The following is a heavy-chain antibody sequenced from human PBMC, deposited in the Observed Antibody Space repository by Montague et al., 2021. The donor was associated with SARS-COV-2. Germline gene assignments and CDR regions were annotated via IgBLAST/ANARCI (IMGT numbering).Heavy chain of an antibody. D-gene: IGHD3-22*01. CDR3: ARGSHYYDGSGHFDY. CDR1: GGSISSYY. V-gene: IGHV4-59*13. CDR2: ISYSGST. Sequence: SETLSLTCTVSGGSISSYYWSWIRQPPGKALEWIGYISYSGSTNYNPSLKSRVTISIDTSKNQFSLKLSSVTAADTAVYYCARGSHYYDGSGHFDYWGRGTLVTVSS. J-gene: IGHJ4*02.